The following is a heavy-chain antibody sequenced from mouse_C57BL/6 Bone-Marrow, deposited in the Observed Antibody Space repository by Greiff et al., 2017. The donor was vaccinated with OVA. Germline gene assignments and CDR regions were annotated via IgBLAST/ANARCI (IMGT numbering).Heavy chain of an antibody. Sequence: QVQLQQSDAELVKPGASVKISCKVSGFTFTDHTIHWVKQRPDQGLEWIGYIYPRDGSTKYYEKFKGKATLTADKPSSTAYMQLNRLTSEDSAVYVCARGYFDYGSPSPAGFAYWGQGTLVTVSA. J-gene: IGHJ3*01. V-gene: IGHV1-78*01. D-gene: IGHD1-1*01. CDR2: IYPRDGST. CDR1: GFTFTDHT. CDR3: ARGYFDYGSPSPAGFAY.